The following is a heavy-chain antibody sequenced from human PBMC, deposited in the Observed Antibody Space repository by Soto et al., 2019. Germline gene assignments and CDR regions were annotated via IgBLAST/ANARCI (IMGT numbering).Heavy chain of an antibody. J-gene: IGHJ5*01. CDR1: GFTFNNYW. D-gene: IGHD2-8*01. V-gene: IGHV3-7*01. CDR2: IKHDGSEK. Sequence: GGSLRLSCAASGFTFNNYWMSWVRQAPGRGLEWVANIKHDGSEKYYVDSVKGRFTISRDNAKNSLSLQMNSLRAEDTAVYYCARGNGVGVWFDSWGQGTLVTVSS. CDR3: ARGNGVGVWFDS.